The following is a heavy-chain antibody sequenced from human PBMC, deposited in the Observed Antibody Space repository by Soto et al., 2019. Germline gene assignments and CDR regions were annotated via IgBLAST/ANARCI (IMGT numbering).Heavy chain of an antibody. CDR2: IYTTRSP. CDR1: GDSVSKYY. CDR3: ARSPAYGDFANLDT. D-gene: IGHD4-17*01. Sequence: QVQLQESGPGLVKPSETLSLTCTVAGDSVSKYYGNWIRQPAGKGLEWIGRIYTTRSPNYNPALRSRVTMSVDTSKNQFSLKLNLTSVTAADTAVYYCARSPAYGDFANLDTWGQGTLVTVSS. V-gene: IGHV4-4*07. J-gene: IGHJ5*02.